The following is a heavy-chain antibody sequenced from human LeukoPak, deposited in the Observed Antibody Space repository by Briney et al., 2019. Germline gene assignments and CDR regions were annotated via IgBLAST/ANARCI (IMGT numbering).Heavy chain of an antibody. CDR1: GYTFTGYY. Sequence: ASVKVSCKASGYTFTGYYIHWVRQAPGQGLEWMGRINPNSGGTNYAQKFQGRVTMTRDTSISTAYMELSSLGSDDTAVYYCARAAVGTGGGDYWGQGTLVTVSS. CDR3: ARAAVGTGGGDY. CDR2: INPNSGGT. J-gene: IGHJ4*02. V-gene: IGHV1-2*06. D-gene: IGHD6-13*01.